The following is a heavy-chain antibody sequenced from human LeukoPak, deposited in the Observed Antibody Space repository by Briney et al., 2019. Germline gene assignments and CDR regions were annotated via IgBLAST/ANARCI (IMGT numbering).Heavy chain of an antibody. CDR1: GGSISSYY. CDR2: IYTSGST. CDR3: ARHKRGYYYGSGSYGRGFDP. D-gene: IGHD3-10*01. J-gene: IGHJ5*02. Sequence: SETLSLTCTVSGGSISSYYWSWIRQPAGKGLEWIGRIYTSGSTNYNPSLKSRVTMSVDTSKNQFSLKLSSVTAADTAVYYCARHKRGYYYGSGSYGRGFDPWGQGTLVTVSS. V-gene: IGHV4-4*07.